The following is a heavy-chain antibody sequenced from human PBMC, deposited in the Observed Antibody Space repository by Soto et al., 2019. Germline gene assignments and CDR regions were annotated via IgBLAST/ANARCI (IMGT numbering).Heavy chain of an antibody. Sequence: ASVKVSCKASGYTFTSYGISWVRQAPGQGLEWMGWISAYNGNTNYAQKLQGRVTMTTDTSTSTAYMELRSLRSDDTAVYYCARDDGGEQLVGPQQHGWFDPWGQGTLVTVSS. V-gene: IGHV1-18*01. CDR1: GYTFTSYG. J-gene: IGHJ5*02. CDR3: ARDDGGEQLVGPQQHGWFDP. D-gene: IGHD6-6*01. CDR2: ISAYNGNT.